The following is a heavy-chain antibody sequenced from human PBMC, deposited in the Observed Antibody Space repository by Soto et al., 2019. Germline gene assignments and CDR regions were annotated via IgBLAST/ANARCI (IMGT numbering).Heavy chain of an antibody. CDR2: IYSSRFT. V-gene: IGHV3-53*01. CDR3: ARGPLNYDPFDY. CDR1: GFTVSSNY. J-gene: IGHJ4*02. D-gene: IGHD3-3*01. Sequence: EVQLVESGGGLIQPGGSLSLSCAASGFTVSSNYMSWVRQAPGKGLEWVSVIYSSRFTDYADSVKGRFTISRDNSKNTVYRQMTSLRVEDTAVYYCARGPLNYDPFDYWGQGTLVTVSA.